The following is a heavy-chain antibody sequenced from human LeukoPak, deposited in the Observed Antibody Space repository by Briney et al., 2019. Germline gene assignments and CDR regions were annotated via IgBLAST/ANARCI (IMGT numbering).Heavy chain of an antibody. D-gene: IGHD1-14*01. CDR2: IYYNGNT. Sequence: SETLSLTCTVSGGSISHYYWSWIRQPPGKGLEWIGYIYYNGNTYYNPSLRSRVTMSVDTSKNQFSLKLSSVTAADTAVYYCARDGNPWNLDVWGRGTLVTVSS. CDR1: GGSISHYY. J-gene: IGHJ2*01. V-gene: IGHV4-59*01. CDR3: ARDGNPWNLDV.